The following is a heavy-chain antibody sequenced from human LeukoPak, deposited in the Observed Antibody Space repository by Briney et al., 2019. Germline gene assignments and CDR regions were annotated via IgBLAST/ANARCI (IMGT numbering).Heavy chain of an antibody. CDR1: GGTSSSYA. D-gene: IGHD5-18*01. CDR2: ILPIFGIA. Sequence: GASVKLSCKASGGTSSSYAISWVRQVPGQGLEWMGRILPIFGIANYAKKFQGRVTITADKSTSTAYMELSSLRSEDTAVYYCAVGDTAMVTAHAPFDYWGQGTLVTVSS. CDR3: AVGDTAMVTAHAPFDY. J-gene: IGHJ4*02. V-gene: IGHV1-69*04.